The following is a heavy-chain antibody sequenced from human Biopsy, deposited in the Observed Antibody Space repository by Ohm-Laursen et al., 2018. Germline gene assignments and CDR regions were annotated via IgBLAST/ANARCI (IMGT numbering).Heavy chain of an antibody. CDR1: GFDFSDYS. D-gene: IGHD4-17*01. J-gene: IGHJ6*02. Sequence: SLRLSCAASGFDFSDYSMSWVRQAPGKGLEWVSSITSSSGYIYYADSMKGRFTISRDNAKNSLYLQMNSLRADDTAVYYCAGEIGYGDSDYYYFGMDVWGQGTTVTVSS. CDR2: ITSSSGYI. V-gene: IGHV3-21*01. CDR3: AGEIGYGDSDYYYFGMDV.